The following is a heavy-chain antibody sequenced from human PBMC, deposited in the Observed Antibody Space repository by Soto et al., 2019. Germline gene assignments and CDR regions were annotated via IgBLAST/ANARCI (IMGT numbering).Heavy chain of an antibody. D-gene: IGHD4-4*01. CDR3: ARAGLDGDYSSDY. CDR2: IIPILCIA. Sequence: GASVKVSCKASGGTFSSYTISWVRQAPGQGLEWMGRIIPILCIANYAQKFQGRVTITADKSTSTAYMELSSLRSEDTAVYYCARAGLDGDYSSDYWGQGTLVTVSS. J-gene: IGHJ4*02. CDR1: GGTFSSYT. V-gene: IGHV1-69*02.